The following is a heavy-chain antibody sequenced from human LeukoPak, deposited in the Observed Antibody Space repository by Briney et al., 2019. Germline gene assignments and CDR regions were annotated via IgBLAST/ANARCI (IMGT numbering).Heavy chain of an antibody. CDR1: GYRFTSYW. CDR3: AQSRITGTTDWFDP. V-gene: IGHV5-10-1*01. CDR2: IDPSDSYT. D-gene: IGHD1-7*01. J-gene: IGHJ5*02. Sequence: GESLRISCKGSGYRFTSYWISWARQMPGKGLEWMGRIDPSDSYTNYSPSFQGHVTISADKSISTAYLQWSSLKASDNAMYYCAQSRITGTTDWFDPWGQGTLVSVSS.